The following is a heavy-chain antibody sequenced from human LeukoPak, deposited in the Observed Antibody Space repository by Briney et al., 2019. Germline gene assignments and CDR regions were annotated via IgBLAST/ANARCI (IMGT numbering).Heavy chain of an antibody. V-gene: IGHV3-48*01. CDR3: ARDLGRFLEWLSDVDY. CDR1: GFTFSSYS. Sequence: GGSLRLSCAASGFTFSSYSMNWVRQAPGKGLEWVSYISSSSSSTIYYADSVKGRFTISRDNAKNSLYLQMNSLRAEDTAVYYCARDLGRFLEWLSDVDYWGQGTLVTVSS. D-gene: IGHD3-3*01. CDR2: ISSSSSSTI. J-gene: IGHJ4*02.